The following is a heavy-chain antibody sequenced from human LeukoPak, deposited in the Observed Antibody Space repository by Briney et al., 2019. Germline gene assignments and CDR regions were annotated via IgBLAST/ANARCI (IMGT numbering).Heavy chain of an antibody. CDR2: INPSGGGT. CDR1: GYTFTSYY. CDR3: ARDCWPYYYYMDV. Sequence: GASLKVSCKASGYTFTSYYAYWVRQAPGQGLEWMGKINPSGGGTDYAQKFQGRVTMTRDTSTSTVYMELSSLRSEDTAVYYCARDCWPYYYYMDVWGKGTTVTVSS. J-gene: IGHJ6*03. V-gene: IGHV1-46*01.